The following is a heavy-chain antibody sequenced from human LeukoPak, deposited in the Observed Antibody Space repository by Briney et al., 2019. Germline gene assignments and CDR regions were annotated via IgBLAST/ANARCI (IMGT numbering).Heavy chain of an antibody. Sequence: ASVKVSCKASGGTFSSYAISWVRQAPGQGLEWMGGIIPIFGTANYAQKFQGRVTITTDESTSTAYMELSSLRSEDTAVYYCARRHDFWSGYAFDIWGQGTMDTVSS. J-gene: IGHJ3*02. V-gene: IGHV1-69*05. CDR1: GGTFSSYA. CDR3: ARRHDFWSGYAFDI. CDR2: IIPIFGTA. D-gene: IGHD3-3*01.